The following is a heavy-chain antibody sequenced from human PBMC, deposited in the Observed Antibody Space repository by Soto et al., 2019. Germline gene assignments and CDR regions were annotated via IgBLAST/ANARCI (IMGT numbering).Heavy chain of an antibody. D-gene: IGHD3-10*01. CDR3: AGANYCGSPGDFDY. V-gene: IGHV3-48*01. Sequence: EVQLVESGGGLVQPGGSLRLSCAASGFTFSSYSMNWVRQAPGKGLEWVSYISSSSSTIYYADSVKGRFTISRDNAKNSLYLQMNSLRAEDTAVYYCAGANYCGSPGDFDYWGQGTLVTVSS. CDR2: ISSSSSTI. J-gene: IGHJ4*02. CDR1: GFTFSSYS.